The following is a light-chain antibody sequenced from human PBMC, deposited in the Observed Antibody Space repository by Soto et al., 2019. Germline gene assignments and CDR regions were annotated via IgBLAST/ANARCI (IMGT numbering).Light chain of an antibody. CDR3: LTYNSGLWT. CDR2: AAS. Sequence: DIQMTQSPSSLSASVGDRVTFTCRASRDITNHLGRYQQKPGKVPKLLVYAASTLQSGVPSRFSGSGSGTDLTLTISILQPEDVATYFCLTYNSGLWTFGQGTKVEIK. CDR1: RDITNH. V-gene: IGKV1-27*01. J-gene: IGKJ1*01.